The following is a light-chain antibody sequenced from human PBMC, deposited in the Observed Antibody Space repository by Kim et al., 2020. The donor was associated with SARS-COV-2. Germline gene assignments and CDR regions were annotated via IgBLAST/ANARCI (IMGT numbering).Light chain of an antibody. CDR2: GNN. Sequence: VTISCTGSSSNIGAGYDVSWYEQLPGTAPHLLIYGNNNRPSGVPDRFSGSKSGTSASLAITGLQAEDEAHYYCQSYDSSLSGVVFGGGTQLTVL. J-gene: IGLJ2*01. CDR1: SSNIGAGYD. CDR3: QSYDSSLSGVV. V-gene: IGLV1-40*01.